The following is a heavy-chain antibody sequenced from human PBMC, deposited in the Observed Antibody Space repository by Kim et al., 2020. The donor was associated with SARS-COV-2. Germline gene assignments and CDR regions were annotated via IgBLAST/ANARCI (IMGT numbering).Heavy chain of an antibody. D-gene: IGHD3-3*01. Sequence: SETLSLTCTVSGGSISSSAYYWGWIRQPPGKGLEWIGSVYYTGSTYYNPSLKSRVTISGDTSKNQFSLKLSSETAADTAVYYCARHIRCTSKRFLGLHQFKSWGQRTLVTVSS. CDR3: ARHIRCTSKRFLGLHQFKS. CDR1: GGSISSSAYY. V-gene: IGHV4-39*01. CDR2: VYYTGST. J-gene: IGHJ5*02.